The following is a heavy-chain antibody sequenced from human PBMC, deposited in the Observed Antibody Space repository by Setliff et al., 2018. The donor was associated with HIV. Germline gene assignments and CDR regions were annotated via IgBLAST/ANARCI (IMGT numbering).Heavy chain of an antibody. CDR1: GYNFLSYG. J-gene: IGHJ4*02. CDR2: ISAYKGNT. D-gene: IGHD3-3*01. Sequence: GASVKVSCKAAGYNFLSYGFSWVRQAPGQGFQWMGWISAYKGNTNYAQKLQGRVTMTTDTSTSTAYMELRSLRSDDTAVYYCARALRIIGVIRYWGQGTLVTVSS. V-gene: IGHV1-18*04. CDR3: ARALRIIGVIRY.